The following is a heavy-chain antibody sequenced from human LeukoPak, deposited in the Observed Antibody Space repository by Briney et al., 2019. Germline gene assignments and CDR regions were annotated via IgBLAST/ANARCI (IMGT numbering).Heavy chain of an antibody. CDR1: GYTFTSYD. J-gene: IGHJ4*02. CDR2: MNPNSGNT. V-gene: IGHV1-8*01. CDR3: ARFPNHDFWSGYYSVDY. D-gene: IGHD3-3*01. Sequence: ASVKVSCKASGYTFTSYDINWVRQATGQGLEWMGWMNPNSGNTGYAQKFQGRVTMTRNTSISTAYMELSSLRSEDTAVYYCARFPNHDFWSGYYSVDYWGQGTLVTVSS.